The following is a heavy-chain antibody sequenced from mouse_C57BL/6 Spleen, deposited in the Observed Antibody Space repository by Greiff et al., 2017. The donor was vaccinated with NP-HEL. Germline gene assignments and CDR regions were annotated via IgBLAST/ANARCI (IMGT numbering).Heavy chain of an antibody. V-gene: IGHV1-58*01. Sequence: EVQLQESGAELVRPGSSVKMSCKTSGYTFTSYGINWVKQRPGQGLEWIGYIYLGNGYTEYNEKFKGKATLTSDTSSSTAYMQLSSLTSEDSAIYYCARGMVTTGRYMDYWGQGTTLTVSS. CDR3: ARGMVTTGRYMDY. J-gene: IGHJ2*01. CDR1: GYTFTSYG. CDR2: IYLGNGYT. D-gene: IGHD2-2*01.